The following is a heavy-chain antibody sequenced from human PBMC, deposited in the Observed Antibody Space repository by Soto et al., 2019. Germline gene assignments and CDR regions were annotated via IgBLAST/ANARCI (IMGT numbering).Heavy chain of an antibody. Sequence: ASVKVSCKASGYTFTTYDINWVRQATGEGLEWMGWMNPNSGNTGHAQKFQGRVTLTSDTSISTAYMELNSLRSEDTAVYYCAIGRYSGTWYYAFDYWGQGNLVTVSS. J-gene: IGHJ4*02. V-gene: IGHV1-8*01. CDR2: MNPNSGNT. CDR3: AIGRYSGTWYYAFDY. D-gene: IGHD6-13*01. CDR1: GYTFTTYD.